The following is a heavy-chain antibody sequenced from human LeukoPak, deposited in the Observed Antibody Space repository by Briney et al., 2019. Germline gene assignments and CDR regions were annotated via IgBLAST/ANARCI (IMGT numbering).Heavy chain of an antibody. CDR1: GGFFSGYY. CDR3: ARGQRWYSSSLNY. D-gene: IGHD6-6*01. Sequence: SETLSLTCAVYGGFFSGYYWSWIRQPPGKGLEWIGEINHSGSTNYNPSLKSRVTISVDTSKNQFSLKLSSVTAADTAVYYCARGQRWYSSSLNYWGQGTLVTVSS. CDR2: INHSGST. V-gene: IGHV4-34*01. J-gene: IGHJ4*02.